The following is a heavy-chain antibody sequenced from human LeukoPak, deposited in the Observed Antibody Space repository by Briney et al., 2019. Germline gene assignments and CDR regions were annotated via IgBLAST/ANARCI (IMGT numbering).Heavy chain of an antibody. CDR2: IWYDGSNK. D-gene: IGHD1-26*01. J-gene: IGHJ4*02. CDR3: ARDSHEWELLMWRYFDY. CDR1: RFTFTSYG. V-gene: IGHV3-33*01. Sequence: PGRSLRLSCAASRFTFTSYGTHWVRQAPGKGLEWVADIWYDGSNKYYADSVKGRFTISRDNSKNTLYLQMNSLRAEDTAVYYCARDSHEWELLMWRYFDYWGQGTLVTVSS.